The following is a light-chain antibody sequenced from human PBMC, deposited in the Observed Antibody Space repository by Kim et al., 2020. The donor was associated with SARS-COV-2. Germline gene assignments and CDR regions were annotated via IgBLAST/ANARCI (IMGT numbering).Light chain of an antibody. V-gene: IGKV3-20*01. CDR2: GAS. J-gene: IGKJ2*01. CDR1: QSIRNNY. Sequence: EIVLTQSPGTLSLSPGERVTLSCRASQSIRNNYLAWYQHKPGQAPRLLIYGASSRATGIPDRFSGSGSGTDFTLTISRLEPEDSAVYYCQKYGSSPPYTFGQGTKLEI. CDR3: QKYGSSPPYT.